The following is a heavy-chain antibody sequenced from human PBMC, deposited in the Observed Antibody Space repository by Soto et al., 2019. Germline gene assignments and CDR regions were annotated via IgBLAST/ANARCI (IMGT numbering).Heavy chain of an antibody. CDR2: IYTGGST. D-gene: IGHD1-26*01. Sequence: EEQLVESGGGLIQPGGSLRLSCVGSGFSVINSYVSWVRQAPGQWLVWVSIIYTGGSTYYADSVKGRFTMYRDTAKNTVSLQMNRLRAEDTALYYCAKEGSDGWCHLWGQGTLVTVSS. CDR3: AKEGSDGWCHL. CDR1: GFSVINSY. J-gene: IGHJ5*02. V-gene: IGHV3-53*01.